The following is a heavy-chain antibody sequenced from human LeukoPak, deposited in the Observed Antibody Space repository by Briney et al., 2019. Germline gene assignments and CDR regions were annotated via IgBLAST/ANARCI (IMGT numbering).Heavy chain of an antibody. CDR1: GGSFSGYY. V-gene: IGHV4-34*01. Sequence: SETLSLTCAVYGGSFSGYYWSWIRQPPGKGLEWIGEINHSGSTNYNPSLKSRVTISVDTSKNQFSLKLSSVTAADTAVYYCADFPDDSSGPNDYWGQGTLVTVSS. CDR2: INHSGST. J-gene: IGHJ4*02. CDR3: ADFPDDSSGPNDY. D-gene: IGHD3-22*01.